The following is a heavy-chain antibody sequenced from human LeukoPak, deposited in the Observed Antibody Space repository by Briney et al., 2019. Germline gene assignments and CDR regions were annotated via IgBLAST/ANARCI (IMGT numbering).Heavy chain of an antibody. CDR2: ISSSSTTI. J-gene: IGHJ4*02. V-gene: IGHV3-48*04. D-gene: IGHD5-12*01. CDR1: GFTFSSYS. Sequence: GGSLRLSCAASGFTFSSYSMNWVRQAPGKGLEWVSYISSSSTTIYYADSVKGRFTISRDNAKNSLYLHMNNLRADDTAIYYCVRGRTSGFDSGGDFWGQGTLVTVSS. CDR3: VRGRTSGFDSGGDF.